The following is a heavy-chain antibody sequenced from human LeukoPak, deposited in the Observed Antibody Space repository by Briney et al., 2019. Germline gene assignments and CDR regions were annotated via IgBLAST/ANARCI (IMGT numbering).Heavy chain of an antibody. J-gene: IGHJ4*02. CDR2: INTDGSST. V-gene: IGHV3-74*01. CDR3: ARVLSGYQFYFDY. Sequence: GGSLRLSCAASGFTFSSYWMHWVRQAPGKGLLWFSRINTDGSSTNFADSVRGRFTISRDNAKNTLYLQMNSLRAEDTAVYYCARVLSGYQFYFDYWGQGTLVTASS. CDR1: GFTFSSYW. D-gene: IGHD3-22*01.